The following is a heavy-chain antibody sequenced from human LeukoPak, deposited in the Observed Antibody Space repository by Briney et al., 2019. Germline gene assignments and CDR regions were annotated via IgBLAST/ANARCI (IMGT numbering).Heavy chain of an antibody. D-gene: IGHD3-10*01. V-gene: IGHV4-34*01. J-gene: IGHJ5*01. Sequence: SETLSLTCAVSGGSFSRPFWSWIRQTPGKGLEWIGEIYHSGRTDYNPSLEGRVTMSVDTSKTQFSPRLTSVTAADTAVYFCARAERRINLARGVFGSHFDSWGQGTLVSVSS. CDR3: ARAERRINLARGVFGSHFDS. CDR2: IYHSGRT. CDR1: GGSFSRPF.